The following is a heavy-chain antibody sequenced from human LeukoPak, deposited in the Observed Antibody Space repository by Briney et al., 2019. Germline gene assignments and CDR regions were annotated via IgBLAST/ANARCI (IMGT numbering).Heavy chain of an antibody. CDR3: ARDQRYCSSARFTDFDY. J-gene: IGHJ4*02. CDR2: TSYDETNK. V-gene: IGHV3-30*03. D-gene: IGHD2-2*01. CDR1: GFTFSNYG. Sequence: GGSLRLSGGASGFTFSNYGMHWVRQAPGKGLEWVAVTSYDETNKYYADSVKGRFTISRDNSKNTVYLQMNSLRSEDTAVYYCARDQRYCSSARFTDFDYWGQGTLVTVSS.